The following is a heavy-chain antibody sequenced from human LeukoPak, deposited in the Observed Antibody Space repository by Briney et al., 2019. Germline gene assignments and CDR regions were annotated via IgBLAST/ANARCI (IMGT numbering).Heavy chain of an antibody. V-gene: IGHV4-34*01. CDR3: AKSYSGSYRAAFDI. CDR1: GGSFSGYY. J-gene: IGHJ3*02. Sequence: SETLSLTCAVYGGSFSGYYWSWIRQPPGKGLEWIGEIDHSRSTNYNPSLKSRVTISVDTSKNQFSLKLSSVTAADTAVYYCAKSYSGSYRAAFDIWGQGTMVTVSS. D-gene: IGHD1-26*01. CDR2: IDHSRST.